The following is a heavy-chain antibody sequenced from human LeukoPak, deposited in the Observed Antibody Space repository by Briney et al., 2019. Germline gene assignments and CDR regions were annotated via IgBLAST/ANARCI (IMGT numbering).Heavy chain of an antibody. J-gene: IGHJ5*01. CDR2: IYYSGST. Sequence: PSETLSLTCTVSGGSISTYYWSWVRQPPGKGLEWIGYIYYSGSTNYNPSLKSRVTISLDTSKNQFSLKLTSVTAADTAVYYCARGYYYGSGSYWFDSWGQGTLVTVSS. CDR3: ARGYYYGSGSYWFDS. CDR1: GGSISTYY. V-gene: IGHV4-59*01. D-gene: IGHD3-10*01.